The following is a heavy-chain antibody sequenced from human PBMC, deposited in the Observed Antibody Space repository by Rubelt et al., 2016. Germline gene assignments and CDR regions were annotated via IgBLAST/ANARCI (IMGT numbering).Heavy chain of an antibody. CDR1: GYTFTNYG. V-gene: IGHV1-18*01. J-gene: IGHJ4*02. Sequence: QIQLVQSGTEVKKPGASVNVSCKATGYTFTNYGISWVRQAPGQGLEWMGWISAHKGQTKYAEKFQARLTMPTDTSTGAAYMELGSLNSDDTAVYFCATESAVVPTAFHFWGQGTQVTVSS. D-gene: IGHD2-2*01. CDR3: ATESAVVPTAFHF. CDR2: ISAHKGQT.